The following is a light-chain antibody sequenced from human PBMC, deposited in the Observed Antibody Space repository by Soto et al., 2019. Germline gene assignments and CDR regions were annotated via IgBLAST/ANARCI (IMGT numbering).Light chain of an antibody. CDR1: SSDVGGYHY. V-gene: IGLV2-11*01. CDR3: CSYAGSYTWV. CDR2: DVS. J-gene: IGLJ1*01. Sequence: QSVLTQPRSVSESPGQSVTISCTGTSSDVGGYHYISWYQHHPGKAPKLMIYDVSKRPSGVPDRFSGSKSGNTASLTISGLQAEDEADYYCCSYAGSYTWVFGTGTKLTVL.